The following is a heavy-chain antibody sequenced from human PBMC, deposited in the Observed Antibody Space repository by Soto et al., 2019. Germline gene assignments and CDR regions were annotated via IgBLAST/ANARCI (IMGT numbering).Heavy chain of an antibody. J-gene: IGHJ4*02. CDR3: ARGKYSSSYYYFDY. CDR2: IYYSGST. V-gene: IGHV4-31*03. D-gene: IGHD6-6*01. CDR1: GGSISSGGYY. Sequence: SETLSLTCTVSGGSISSGGYYWSWIRQHPGKGLEWIGYIYYSGSTYYNPSLKSRVIISVDTSKNQFSLKLSSVTAADTAVYYCARGKYSSSYYYFDYWGQGTLVTVSS.